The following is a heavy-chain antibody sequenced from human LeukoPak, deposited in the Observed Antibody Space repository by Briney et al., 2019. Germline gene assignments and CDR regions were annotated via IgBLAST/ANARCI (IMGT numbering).Heavy chain of an antibody. CDR1: GGSISSYY. V-gene: IGHV4-59*01. Sequence: PETLSLTCTVSGGSISSYYWSWIRQPPGKGLEWMGYIHYSGSTNYNPSLKSRVTISVDTSKNQFSLKLSYVTAADTAVYYCAGLWFGESNQRDYWGQGTLVTVSS. J-gene: IGHJ4*02. CDR3: AGLWFGESNQRDY. CDR2: IHYSGST. D-gene: IGHD3-10*01.